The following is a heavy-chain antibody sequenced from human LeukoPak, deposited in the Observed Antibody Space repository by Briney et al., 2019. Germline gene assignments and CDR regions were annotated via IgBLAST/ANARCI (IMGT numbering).Heavy chain of an antibody. CDR3: ARPRSGGTWFFDY. Sequence: GGSLRLSCAASGFTFSDYYMSWIRQAPGKGLEWVSYISSSGSTIYYADSVKGRFTISRDNAKNSLYLQMNSLRVEDTAIYYCARPRSGGTWFFDYWGQGTLVTVSS. CDR1: GFTFSDYY. V-gene: IGHV3-11*04. J-gene: IGHJ4*02. D-gene: IGHD2-15*01. CDR2: ISSSGSTI.